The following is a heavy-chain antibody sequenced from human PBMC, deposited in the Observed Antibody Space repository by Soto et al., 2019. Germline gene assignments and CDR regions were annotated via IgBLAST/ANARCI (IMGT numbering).Heavy chain of an antibody. D-gene: IGHD1-1*01. CDR3: ARDTRYRNDDTRGDSYYGMDG. J-gene: IGHJ6*02. V-gene: IGHV3-21*01. Sequence: GSLSLSCAASGFTFSSYSMNWVRQAPGKGLEWVSSISSSSSYIYYADSVKGRFTISRDNAKNSLYLQMNSLRAEDTAVYYCARDTRYRNDDTRGDSYYGMDGWGQGNTVTVYS. CDR2: ISSSSSYI. CDR1: GFTFSSYS.